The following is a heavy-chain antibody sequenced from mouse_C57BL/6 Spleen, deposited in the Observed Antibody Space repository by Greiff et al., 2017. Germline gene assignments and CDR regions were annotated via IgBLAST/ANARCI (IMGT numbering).Heavy chain of an antibody. J-gene: IGHJ2*01. CDR1: GYAFSSYW. Sequence: VKLMESGAELVKPGASVKISCKASGYAFSSYWMNWVKQRPGKGLEWIGQIYPGDGDTNYNGKFKGKATLTADKSSSTAYMQLSSLTSEDSAVSMCARWCTTAFFDYWGQGTTLTVSS. CDR2: IYPGDGDT. V-gene: IGHV1-80*01. D-gene: IGHD1-2*01. CDR3: ARWCTTAFFDY.